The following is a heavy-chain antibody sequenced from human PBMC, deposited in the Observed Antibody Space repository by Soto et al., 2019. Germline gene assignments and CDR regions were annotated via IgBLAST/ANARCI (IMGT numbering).Heavy chain of an antibody. D-gene: IGHD5-12*01. CDR2: INPNSGGT. Sequence: ASVKVSCKASGYTFTGYYMHWVRQAPGQGLEWMGWINPNSGGTNYAQKFQGWVTMTRDTSISTAYMELSRLRSDDTAVYYCARDQGGWLQTPDAFDIWGQGKMVTVSS. J-gene: IGHJ3*02. V-gene: IGHV1-2*04. CDR3: ARDQGGWLQTPDAFDI. CDR1: GYTFTGYY.